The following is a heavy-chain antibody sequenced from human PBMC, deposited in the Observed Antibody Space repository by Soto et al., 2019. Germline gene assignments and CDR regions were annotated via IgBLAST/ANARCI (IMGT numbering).Heavy chain of an antibody. CDR3: ARGGYCVVPPAAIYFFDF. CDR1: GFTFSDHY. V-gene: IGHV3-72*01. J-gene: IGHJ4*02. Sequence: LRLSCAASGFTFSDHYMHWVRQAPGKGLEWVGRIRNKLNDYTTEYAASVRGRFTISRDDSKNSLYLQMNSLKTEDTAVYYCARGGYCVVPPAAIYFFDFWGQVALVTVAS. D-gene: IGHD2-2*01. CDR2: IRNKLNDYTT.